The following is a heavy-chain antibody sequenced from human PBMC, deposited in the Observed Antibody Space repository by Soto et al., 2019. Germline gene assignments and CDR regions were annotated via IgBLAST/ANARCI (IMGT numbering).Heavy chain of an antibody. Sequence: GGSLRLSCASSGFTFSSYAMSWVRQAPEKGLEWVSAISGSGGSTYYADSVKGRFTISRDNSKNTLYLQMNSLRAEDTAVYYCAKDCGYCSSTSCFEYLQYWSQGTLDTVSS. CDR1: GFTFSSYA. V-gene: IGHV3-23*01. CDR2: ISGSGGST. J-gene: IGHJ1*01. CDR3: AKDCGYCSSTSCFEYLQY. D-gene: IGHD2-2*03.